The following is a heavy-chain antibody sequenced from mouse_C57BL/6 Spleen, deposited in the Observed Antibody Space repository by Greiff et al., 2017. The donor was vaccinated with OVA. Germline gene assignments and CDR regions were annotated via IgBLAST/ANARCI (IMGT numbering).Heavy chain of an antibody. Sequence: QVQLQPSGAELVKPGASVKISCKASGYAFSSYWMNWVKQRPGKGLEWIGQIYPGDGDTNYNGKFKGKATLTADKSSSTAYMQLSSLTSEDSAVYFCARPRDYGRAWFAYWGQGTLVTVSA. J-gene: IGHJ3*01. CDR1: GYAFSSYW. CDR3: ARPRDYGRAWFAY. CDR2: IYPGDGDT. V-gene: IGHV1-80*01. D-gene: IGHD2-4*01.